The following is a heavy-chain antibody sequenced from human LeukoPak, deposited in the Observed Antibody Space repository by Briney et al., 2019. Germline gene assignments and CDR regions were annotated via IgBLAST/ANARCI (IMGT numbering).Heavy chain of an antibody. D-gene: IGHD3-22*01. CDR2: IQQDESEK. CDR3: ARDNGYFSVDY. J-gene: IGHJ4*02. V-gene: IGHV3-7*01. Sequence: GGSLRLSCAASGFTFSSYWMTWARQAPGKGLEWVANIQQDESEKYYGDSVRGRFTISRDNAQNSLYLQMNSLRAEDTAVYYCARDNGYFSVDYWGQGTLVTVSS. CDR1: GFTFSSYW.